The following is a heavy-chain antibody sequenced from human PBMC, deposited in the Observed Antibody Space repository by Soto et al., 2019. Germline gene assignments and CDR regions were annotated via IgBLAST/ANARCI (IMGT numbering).Heavy chain of an antibody. CDR2: INPNSGGT. CDR3: ARGSNYNWFDP. V-gene: IGHV1-2*04. J-gene: IGHJ5*02. CDR1: GYTFTGYY. D-gene: IGHD4-4*01. Sequence: ASVKVSFKASGYTFTGYYMHWVRQAPGQGLEWMGWINPNSGGTNYAQKFQGWVTMTRDTSISTAYMELSRLRSDDTAVYYCARGSNYNWFDPWVQGTMVTVSA.